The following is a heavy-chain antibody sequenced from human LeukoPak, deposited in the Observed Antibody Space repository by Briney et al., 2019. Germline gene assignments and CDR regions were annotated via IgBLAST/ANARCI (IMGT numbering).Heavy chain of an antibody. Sequence: GRSLTLSCAASGFTFNRYGKHWVRQAPGKGLEGVAMIWHDGTKEFYADSVKGPFTITRDNSNNTICLQMNRLRADDTAVYFCARERGYSYGLDYWGQGTLVTVSS. CDR2: IWHDGTKE. J-gene: IGHJ4*02. V-gene: IGHV3-33*01. CDR1: GFTFNRYG. CDR3: ARERGYSYGLDY. D-gene: IGHD5-18*01.